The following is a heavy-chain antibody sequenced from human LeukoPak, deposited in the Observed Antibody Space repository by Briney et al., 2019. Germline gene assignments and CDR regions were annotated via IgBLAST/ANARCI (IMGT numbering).Heavy chain of an antibody. Sequence: PGGSLRLSCAASGFTCSSYAMHWVRQAPGKGLEWVAVISYDGSNKYYADSVKGRFTISRDNSKNTLYLQMNSLRAEDTAVYYCARDLEGQLVLGLDYWGQGTLVTVSS. CDR1: GFTCSSYA. CDR2: ISYDGSNK. V-gene: IGHV3-30-3*01. CDR3: ARDLEGQLVLGLDY. D-gene: IGHD6-6*01. J-gene: IGHJ4*02.